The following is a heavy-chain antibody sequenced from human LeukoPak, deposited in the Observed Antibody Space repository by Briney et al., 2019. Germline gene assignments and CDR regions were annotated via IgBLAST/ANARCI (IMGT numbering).Heavy chain of an antibody. CDR1: GYTFTSYG. J-gene: IGHJ5*02. D-gene: IGHD2-2*01. CDR2: ISAYNGNT. V-gene: IGHV1-18*01. Sequence: ASVKVSCKASGYTFTSYGISWVRQAPGQGLEWMGWISAYNGNTNYAQKLQGRVTMTTDTSTSTAYMELRSLRSDDTAVYYCARSGGGWYQLLEDNGWFDPWGQGTLVTVSS. CDR3: ARSGGGWYQLLEDNGWFDP.